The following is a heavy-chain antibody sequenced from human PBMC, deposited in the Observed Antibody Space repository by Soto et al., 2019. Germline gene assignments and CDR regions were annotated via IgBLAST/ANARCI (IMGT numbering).Heavy chain of an antibody. CDR2: INQDESNK. CDR3: ARDPGFGAIDY. D-gene: IGHD3-10*01. J-gene: IGHJ4*02. V-gene: IGHV3-7*01. CDR1: GFTFSSYW. Sequence: GGSLRLSCAASGFTFSSYWMSWVRQAPGKGLEWVANINQDESNKYSVDAVRGRFTISRDNAKNSLYLQMNSLRAEDTAVYYCARDPGFGAIDYWGQGTLVTVSS.